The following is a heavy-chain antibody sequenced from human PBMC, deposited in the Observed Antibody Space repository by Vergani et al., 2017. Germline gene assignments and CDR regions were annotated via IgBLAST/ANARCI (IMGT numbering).Heavy chain of an antibody. CDR1: GFTFSSSA. V-gene: IGHV3-23*01. J-gene: IGHJ6*02. Sequence: EVQLLESGGGLVQPGGSLRLSCAASGFTFSSSAMSWVRQAPGKVLEWVSAISGGGGSTYYADSVKGRFTISRDNSKNTLYLQMNSLRAEDTAVYYCAKSYCDFWSGRHYGMDGCGQGPTVTVSS. D-gene: IGHD3-3*01. CDR2: ISGGGGST. CDR3: AKSYCDFWSGRHYGMDG.